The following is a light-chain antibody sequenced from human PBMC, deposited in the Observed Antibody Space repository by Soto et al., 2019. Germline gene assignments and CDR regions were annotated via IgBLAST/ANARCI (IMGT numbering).Light chain of an antibody. V-gene: IGLV4-69*01. CDR2: LNTDGSH. CDR1: SGHSSYA. Sequence: QPVLTQSPSASASLGASVKLTCTLSSGHSSYAIAWHQQQPEKGPRYLLKLNTDGSHTKGDGIPDRFSGSSSGAERHLTISSLQSEDEADYYCQTWDSGVVFGGGTKLTVL. CDR3: QTWDSGVV. J-gene: IGLJ2*01.